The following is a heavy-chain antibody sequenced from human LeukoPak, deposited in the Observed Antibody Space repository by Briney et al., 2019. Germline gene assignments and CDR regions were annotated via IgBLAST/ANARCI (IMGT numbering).Heavy chain of an antibody. V-gene: IGHV1-18*01. Sequence: ASVKVSCKASGYTFTSYGISWVRQAPGQGLEWMGWISAYNGNTNYAQKLQGRVTMTTDTSTSTAYMELRSLRSDDTAVYYCARDPTYSSGWSTFDYWGQGTLVTVSS. CDR2: ISAYNGNT. J-gene: IGHJ4*02. CDR3: ARDPTYSSGWSTFDY. CDR1: GYTFTSYG. D-gene: IGHD6-19*01.